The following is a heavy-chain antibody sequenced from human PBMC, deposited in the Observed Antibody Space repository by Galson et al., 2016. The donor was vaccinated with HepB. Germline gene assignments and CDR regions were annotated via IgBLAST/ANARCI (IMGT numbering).Heavy chain of an antibody. D-gene: IGHD3-3*01. V-gene: IGHV1-3*01. CDR2: INAGNGKT. CDR1: GYTFTSYA. J-gene: IGHJ4*02. CDR3: ARSMGLRFLEWLSPTLDY. Sequence: SVKVSRKASGYTFTSYAMHWVRQAPGQRLEWMGWINAGNGKTKYSQKFQGRVTITRDTSASTAYIELSSLRSEDTAVYYCARSMGLRFLEWLSPTLDYWGQGTLVTVSS.